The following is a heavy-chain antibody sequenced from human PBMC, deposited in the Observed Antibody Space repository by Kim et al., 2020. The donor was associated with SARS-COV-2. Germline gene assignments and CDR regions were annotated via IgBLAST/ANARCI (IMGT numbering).Heavy chain of an antibody. J-gene: IGHJ4*02. CDR3: EASDY. V-gene: IGHV3-23*01. CDR2: ISDGGVRT. Sequence: GGSLRLSCEASGFTFGRYAMSWARQAPGKGLEWVSTISDGGVRTHYADSVKGRFTISRDNSKSTLFLHMNSLRAEDTAVYYCEASDYWGPGFPVTVSS. CDR1: GFTFGRYA.